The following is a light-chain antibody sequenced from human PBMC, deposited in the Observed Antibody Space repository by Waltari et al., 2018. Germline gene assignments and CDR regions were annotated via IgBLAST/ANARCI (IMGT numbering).Light chain of an antibody. CDR3: ASWDDKLNAWV. V-gene: IGLV1-47*01. CDR1: SSNIGDNH. J-gene: IGLJ3*02. CDR2: TNN. Sequence: QSVVTQPPSASGTPGQRVTISCSGSSSNIGDNHVYWYQQVPGTAPKLLVHTNNALPSGVPARFTGSKSGTSASLAIYGLRSEDEADYYCASWDDKLNAWVIGGGTRLTVL.